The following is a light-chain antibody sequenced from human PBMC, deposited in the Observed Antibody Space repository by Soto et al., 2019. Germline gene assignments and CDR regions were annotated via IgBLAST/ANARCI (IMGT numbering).Light chain of an antibody. Sequence: DIPMTQSPSTLSASVGDRVTITCRASQSIVNWLAWYQQKPGKAPKLLISDASNLESGVPSRFSGVGSGTDFTLTISSLQPDDSATYFCQQYNLDPYTFGQGTKVEIK. CDR1: QSIVNW. J-gene: IGKJ2*01. CDR2: DAS. V-gene: IGKV1-5*01. CDR3: QQYNLDPYT.